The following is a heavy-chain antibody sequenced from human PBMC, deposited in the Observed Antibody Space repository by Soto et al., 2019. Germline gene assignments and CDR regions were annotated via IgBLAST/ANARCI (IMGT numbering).Heavy chain of an antibody. CDR1: GGSFSGYY. J-gene: IGHJ4*02. Sequence: QVQLQQWGAGLLKPSETLSLTCAVYGGSFSGYYWSWIRQPPGKGLEWIGEINHSGSTNYNPSLKSRVTISVDTSKNQFSLKLSSVTAADTGVYYCARGLGSSTSHFDYWGQGTLVTVSS. CDR2: INHSGST. CDR3: ARGLGSSTSHFDY. D-gene: IGHD2-2*01. V-gene: IGHV4-34*01.